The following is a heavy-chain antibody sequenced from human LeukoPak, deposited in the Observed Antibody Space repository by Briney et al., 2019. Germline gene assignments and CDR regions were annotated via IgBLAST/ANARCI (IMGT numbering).Heavy chain of an antibody. D-gene: IGHD6-13*01. CDR3: ASVAAAAGEYYFDY. Sequence: SQTLSLTCTVSGGSISSYYWSWIRQPPGKGLEWIGYIYYSGSTNYNPSLKSRVTISVDTSKNQFSLKLSSVTAADTAVYYCASVAAAAGEYYFDYWGQGTLVTVSS. J-gene: IGHJ4*02. CDR2: IYYSGST. CDR1: GGSISSYY. V-gene: IGHV4-59*08.